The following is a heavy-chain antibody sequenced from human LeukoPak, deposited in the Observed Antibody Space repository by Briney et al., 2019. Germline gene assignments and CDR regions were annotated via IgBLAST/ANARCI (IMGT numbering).Heavy chain of an antibody. J-gene: IGHJ5*02. V-gene: IGHV1-46*01. CDR2: INPSGGST. D-gene: IGHD4-17*01. CDR3: ASGPTVTTFLNWFDP. Sequence: ASVKVSCKASGYTFTSYYMHWVRQAPGQGLEWMGIINPSGGSTSYAQKFQGRVTMTRDMSTSTVYMELSSLRSEDTAVYYCASGPTVTTFLNWFDPWGQGTLVTVSS. CDR1: GYTFTSYY.